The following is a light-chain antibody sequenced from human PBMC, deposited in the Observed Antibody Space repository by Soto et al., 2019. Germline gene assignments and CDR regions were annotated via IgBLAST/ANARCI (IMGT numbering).Light chain of an antibody. V-gene: IGLV2-14*01. CDR3: SSYTSSSTV. CDR1: SSDVGCYNY. Sequence: QSALTQPASVSGSPGQSITISCTGTSSDVGCYNYVSWYQQHPGKAPKLMIYDVSNRPSGVSNRLSGSKSGNTASLTISGLQAEDEADYYCSSYTSSSTVFGGGTKLTAL. CDR2: DVS. J-gene: IGLJ2*01.